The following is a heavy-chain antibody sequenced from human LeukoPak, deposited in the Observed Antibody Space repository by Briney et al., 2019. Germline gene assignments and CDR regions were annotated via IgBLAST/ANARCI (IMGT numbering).Heavy chain of an antibody. D-gene: IGHD6-6*01. CDR2: IHYSGTT. Sequence: SETLSLTCTVSGGSISAYYWSWIRQPPGKGLEWIGYIHYSGTTNYYPSLKSRVTIALDKSKNQFSLKLNSVAAADTALYYCARLGTSSSRFFDQWGQGTLVTVSS. J-gene: IGHJ4*02. CDR3: ARLGTSSSRFFDQ. V-gene: IGHV4-59*01. CDR1: GGSISAYY.